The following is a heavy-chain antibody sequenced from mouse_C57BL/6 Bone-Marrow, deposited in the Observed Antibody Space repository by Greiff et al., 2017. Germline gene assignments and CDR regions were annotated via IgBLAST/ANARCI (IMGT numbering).Heavy chain of an antibody. CDR3: ARDYYGNYERFAY. D-gene: IGHD2-1*01. CDR1: GYTFTSYG. Sequence: GAELARPGASVKLSCKASGYTFTSYGISWVKQRTGQGLEWIGEIYPRSGNTYYNEKFKGKATLTADKSSSTAYMELRSLTSEDSAVYFCARDYYGNYERFAYWGQGTLVTVSA. V-gene: IGHV1-81*01. J-gene: IGHJ3*01. CDR2: IYPRSGNT.